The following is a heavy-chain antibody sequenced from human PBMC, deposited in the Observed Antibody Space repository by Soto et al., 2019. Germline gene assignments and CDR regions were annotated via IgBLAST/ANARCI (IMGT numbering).Heavy chain of an antibody. D-gene: IGHD4-4*01. Sequence: QVQLVQSGAEVKRPGSSVKVSCKASGGIFRTYSIYWVRQAPGQGLEWMRSIIPLFGTPNYAQKFQGRVIISADESTSTAYMEVTSLRSEDTAMYFCASLQGGNLDNYYNRDVWCQWTTVTVSS. CDR1: GGIFRTYS. J-gene: IGHJ6*02. CDR2: IIPLFGTP. CDR3: ASLQGGNLDNYYNRDV. V-gene: IGHV1-69*18.